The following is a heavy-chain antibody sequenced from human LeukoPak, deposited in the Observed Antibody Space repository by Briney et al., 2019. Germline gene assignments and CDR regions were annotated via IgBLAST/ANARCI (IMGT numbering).Heavy chain of an antibody. D-gene: IGHD2-2*01. CDR3: ARGYCSSTSCYPLFDY. Sequence: GESLKISCKGSGYSFTSYWIGWVRHMPGKGLEWMGIIYPGDSDTRYSPSFQGQVTISADKSISTAYLQWSSLKASDTAMYYCARGYCSSTSCYPLFDYWGEGTLVTVSS. J-gene: IGHJ4*02. CDR2: IYPGDSDT. V-gene: IGHV5-51*01. CDR1: GYSFTSYW.